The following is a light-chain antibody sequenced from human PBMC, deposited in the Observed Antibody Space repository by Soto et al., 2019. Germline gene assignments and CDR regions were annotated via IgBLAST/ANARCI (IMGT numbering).Light chain of an antibody. CDR3: QQRSNWPQIT. CDR2: DAS. CDR1: QSVSSY. J-gene: IGKJ5*01. V-gene: IGKV3-11*01. Sequence: EIVLTHSPATLSLSPGERATPSCRASQSVSSYLAWYQQKPGQAPRLLIYDASNRATGIPARFSGSGSGTDFTLTISSLEPEDFAVYYCQQRSNWPQITFGQGTRLEIK.